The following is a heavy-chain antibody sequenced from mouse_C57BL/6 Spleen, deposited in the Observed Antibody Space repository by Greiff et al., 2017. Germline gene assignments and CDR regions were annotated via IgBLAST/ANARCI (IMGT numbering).Heavy chain of an antibody. D-gene: IGHD1-1*02. CDR2: ISYDGSN. V-gene: IGHV3-6*01. J-gene: IGHJ4*01. Sequence: ESGPGLVKPSQSLSLTCSVTRYSITSGYYWNWIRQFPGNKLEWMGYISYDGSNNYNPSLKNRISITRDTSKNQFFLKLNSVTTEDTATYYCARGGGYPYYYAMDYWGQGTSVTVSS. CDR3: ARGGGYPYYYAMDY. CDR1: RYSITSGYY.